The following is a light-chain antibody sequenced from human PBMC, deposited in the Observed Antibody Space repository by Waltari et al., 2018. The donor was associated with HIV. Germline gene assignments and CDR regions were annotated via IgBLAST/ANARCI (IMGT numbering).Light chain of an antibody. CDR1: QRDSSN. Sequence: EVVITQTTANLSVSPGDVATLSCRAIQRDSSNLTWYQQKPGQVPRLLIYGAFTRATGIPARFSGSVSGTEFTLTISSLQSEDFAVYYCQQYNNWPLTFGQGTKVEIK. CDR2: GAF. CDR3: QQYNNWPLT. V-gene: IGKV3-15*01. J-gene: IGKJ1*01.